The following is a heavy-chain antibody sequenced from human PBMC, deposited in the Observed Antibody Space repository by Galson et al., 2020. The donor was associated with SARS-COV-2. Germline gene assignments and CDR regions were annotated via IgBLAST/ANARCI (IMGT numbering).Heavy chain of an antibody. J-gene: IGHJ4*02. Sequence: ETSETLSLTCTVSGGSISSGGYYWSWIRQHPGKGLEWIGYIYYSGSTYYNPSLKSRVTISVDTSKNQFSLKLSSVTAADTAVYYCARAVGAPGYFDYWGQGTLVTVSS. CDR2: IYYSGST. D-gene: IGHD1-26*01. V-gene: IGHV4-31*03. CDR3: ARAVGAPGYFDY. CDR1: GGSISSGGYY.